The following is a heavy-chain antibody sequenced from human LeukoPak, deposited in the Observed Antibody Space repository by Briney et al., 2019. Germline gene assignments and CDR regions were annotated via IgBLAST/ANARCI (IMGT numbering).Heavy chain of an antibody. Sequence: SETLSLTCTVSGGSISSSSYYWGWIRQPPGKGLEWIGRIYTSGSTNYNPSLKSRVTISVDTSKNQFSLKLSSVTAADTAVYYCARGGEYYYDSSGYYSIDPWGQGTLVTVSS. J-gene: IGHJ5*02. CDR2: IYTSGST. CDR3: ARGGEYYYDSSGYYSIDP. D-gene: IGHD3-22*01. V-gene: IGHV4-39*07. CDR1: GGSISSSSYY.